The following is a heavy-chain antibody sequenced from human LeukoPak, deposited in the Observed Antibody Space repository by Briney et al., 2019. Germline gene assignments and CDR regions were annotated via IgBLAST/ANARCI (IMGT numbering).Heavy chain of an antibody. Sequence: PSETLSLTCAVYGGSFSGYYWSWIRQPPGKGLEWIGEIKHSGSTNYNPSLKSRVTISIDTSKNQFSLKLSSVTAADTAVYYCARAMIVVIITTPGYFELWGRGTLVTVSS. J-gene: IGHJ2*01. CDR3: ARAMIVVIITTPGYFEL. CDR1: GGSFSGYY. D-gene: IGHD3-22*01. V-gene: IGHV4-34*01. CDR2: IKHSGST.